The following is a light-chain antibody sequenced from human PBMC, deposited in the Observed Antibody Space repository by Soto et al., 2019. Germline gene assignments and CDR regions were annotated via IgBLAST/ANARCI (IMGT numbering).Light chain of an antibody. CDR3: QQYNNWPQT. J-gene: IGKJ1*01. CDR1: QSVSSN. Sequence: EIVMTQSPASLSLSPCDRATLSCRASQSVSSNLAWYQQKPGQAPRLLIYGASTRATGIPARFSGSGSGTEFTLTISSLQSEDFAVYYCQQYNNWPQTFGQGTKVDIK. CDR2: GAS. V-gene: IGKV3-15*01.